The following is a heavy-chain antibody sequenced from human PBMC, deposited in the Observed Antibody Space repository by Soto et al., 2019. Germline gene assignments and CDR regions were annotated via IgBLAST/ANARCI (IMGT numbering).Heavy chain of an antibody. J-gene: IGHJ3*02. V-gene: IGHV4-61*01. D-gene: IGHD2-15*01. CDR3: ARDGSYILNDAFDI. Sequence: QVQLQESGPGLVKPSETLSLTCTVSGGSVSSGSYYWSWIRQPPGKGLEWIGYIYYSGSTNYNPSLKRRVTISVDTSKNQFSLKLSSVTAADTAVYYCARDGSYILNDAFDIWGQGTMVTVSS. CDR1: GGSVSSGSYY. CDR2: IYYSGST.